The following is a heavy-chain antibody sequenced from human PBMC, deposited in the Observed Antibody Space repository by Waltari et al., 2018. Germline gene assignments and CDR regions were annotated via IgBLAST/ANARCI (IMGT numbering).Heavy chain of an antibody. CDR2: SKEHGTTI. CDR3: ARHVSGPTRAAFDV. D-gene: IGHD6-19*01. Sequence: EVQLVESGGDLVQPGGSLRLSCAVSGFTLSDFWMHWVRQVPGKGLVWVARSKEHGTTINYAESVRGRFTIYRDYAQNTLYLQMNSLRVEDTAVYFCARHVSGPTRAAFDVWGQGTMVTVSP. V-gene: IGHV3-74*01. CDR1: GFTLSDFW. J-gene: IGHJ3*01.